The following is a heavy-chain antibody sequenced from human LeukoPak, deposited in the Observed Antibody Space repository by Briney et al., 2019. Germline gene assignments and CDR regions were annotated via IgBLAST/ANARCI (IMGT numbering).Heavy chain of an antibody. Sequence: PSETLSLTCTVSGGSISSSSYYWGWIRQPPGKGLEWIGSIYYSGSTYYNPSLKSRVTISVDTPKNQFSLKLSSVTAADTAVYYCARIIAVAGNPYFQHWGQGTLSPSPQ. CDR3: ARIIAVAGNPYFQH. CDR1: GGSISSSSYY. D-gene: IGHD6-19*01. J-gene: IGHJ1*01. CDR2: IYYSGST. V-gene: IGHV4-39*07.